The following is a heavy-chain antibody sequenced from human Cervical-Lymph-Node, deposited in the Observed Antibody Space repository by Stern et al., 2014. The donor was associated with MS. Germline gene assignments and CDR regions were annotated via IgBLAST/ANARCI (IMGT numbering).Heavy chain of an antibody. D-gene: IGHD4-23*01. CDR1: GFTFSSSG. J-gene: IGHJ1*01. Sequence: QVQLVESGGGVVQPGRSLRLSCAASGFTFSSSGMHWVRQAPGKGLEWLAIIWYDGSNRYYADSVKGRFTISRDNSQTTRYLQMNSLRAEDTAVYYCAREGGNTAEYFQHWGQGTLVTVSS. V-gene: IGHV3-33*01. CDR2: IWYDGSNR. CDR3: AREGGNTAEYFQH.